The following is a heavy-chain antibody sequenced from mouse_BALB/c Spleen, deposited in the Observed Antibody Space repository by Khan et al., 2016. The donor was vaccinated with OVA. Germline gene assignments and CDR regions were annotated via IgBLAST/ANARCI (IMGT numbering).Heavy chain of an antibody. CDR1: GYSFTGYF. CDR2: INPHIGET. J-gene: IGHJ2*01. V-gene: IGHV1-20*02. Sequence: EVQLQESGPELVKPGASVKISCKASGYSFTGYFMNWVMQSHGKSLEWIGRINPHIGETFYNQKFKGKATLTVDESSSTAHMELRSLASEDSAVYYCARIYRSDFDYWDQGTTLTVSS. CDR3: ARIYRSDFDY. D-gene: IGHD1-1*01.